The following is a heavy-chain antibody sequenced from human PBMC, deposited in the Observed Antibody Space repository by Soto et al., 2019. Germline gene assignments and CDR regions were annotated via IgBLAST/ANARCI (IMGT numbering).Heavy chain of an antibody. CDR2: INHSGST. D-gene: IGHD2-2*01. CDR3: ARMKGYCSSTSCYRFDP. J-gene: IGHJ5*02. V-gene: IGHV4-34*01. CDR1: GGSFSGYY. Sequence: SETLSLTCAVYGGSFSGYYWSWIRQPPGKGLEWIGEINHSGSTNYNPSLKSRVAISVDTSKNQFSLKLSSVTAADTAVYYCARMKGYCSSTSCYRFDPWGQGTLVTVSS.